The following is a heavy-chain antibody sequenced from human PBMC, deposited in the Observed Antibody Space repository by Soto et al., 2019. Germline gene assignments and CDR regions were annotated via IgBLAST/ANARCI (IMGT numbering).Heavy chain of an antibody. D-gene: IGHD5-18*01. J-gene: IGHJ4*02. CDR2: IRSKAYGGTT. CDR1: GFTFGDYA. CDR3: TRVDTAMVTY. Sequence: PVGSLRLSCTASGFTFGDYAMSWVRQAPGKGLEWVGFIRSKAYGGTTEYAASVKGRFTISRDDSKSIAYLQMNSLKTEDTAVYYCTRVDTAMVTYWGQGTLVTVSS. V-gene: IGHV3-49*04.